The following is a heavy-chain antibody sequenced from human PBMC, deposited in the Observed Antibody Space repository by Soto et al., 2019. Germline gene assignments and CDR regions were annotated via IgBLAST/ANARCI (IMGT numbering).Heavy chain of an antibody. CDR1: GGSFSGYY. CDR2: INHSGST. J-gene: IGHJ6*03. Sequence: QVQLQQWGAGLLKPSETLSLTCAVYGGSFSGYYWSWIRQPPGKGLEWIGEINHSGSTNYNPSLKSRVTISVDTSKNQFSLKLSSVTAADTAVYYCARAITNYYYYYTDVWGKGTTVTVSS. CDR3: ARAITNYYYYYTDV. V-gene: IGHV4-34*01.